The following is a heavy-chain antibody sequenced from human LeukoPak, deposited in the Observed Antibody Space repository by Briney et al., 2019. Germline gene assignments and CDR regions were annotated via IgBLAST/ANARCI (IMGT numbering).Heavy chain of an antibody. CDR3: AKSRPVVVVAAMFDY. CDR1: GFTFSSYA. V-gene: IGHV3-23*01. Sequence: PGGSLRLSCAASGFTFSSYAMSWVRQAPGKGLEWVSAISGSGGSTYYADSVKGRFTISRDNSKNTPYLQMNSRRAEDTAVYYCAKSRPVVVVAAMFDYWGQGTLVTVSS. J-gene: IGHJ4*02. CDR2: ISGSGGST. D-gene: IGHD2-15*01.